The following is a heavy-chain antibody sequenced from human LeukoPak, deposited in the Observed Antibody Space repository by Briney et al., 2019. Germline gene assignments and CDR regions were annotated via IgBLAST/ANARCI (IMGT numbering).Heavy chain of an antibody. CDR3: ARVNYDVLTGFEQGYYFDY. CDR1: GGSITTTNW. Sequence: PSGTLSLTCGVSGGSITTTNWWSWVRQFPGQGLQWIGEVSLEGVRNYNPSLTSRVTMSLDRAKNLLSLNLNSVTAADTAVYYCARVNYDVLTGFEQGYYFDYWGQGTLVTVSS. J-gene: IGHJ4*02. D-gene: IGHD3-9*01. CDR2: VSLEGVR. V-gene: IGHV4-4*02.